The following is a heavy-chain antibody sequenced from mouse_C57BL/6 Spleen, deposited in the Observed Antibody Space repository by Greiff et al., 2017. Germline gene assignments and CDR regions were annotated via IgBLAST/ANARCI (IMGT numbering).Heavy chain of an antibody. D-gene: IGHD2-5*01. Sequence: VQLQQPGAELVKPGASVKLSCKASGYTFTSYWMHWVKQRPGQGLEWIGMIHPNSGSTNYNEKFKSKATLTVDKSSSTAYMQLSSLTSEDSAVYYCARSSNYEVYCDYWGQGTTLTVSS. CDR3: ARSSNYEVYCDY. CDR1: GYTFTSYW. V-gene: IGHV1-64*01. J-gene: IGHJ2*01. CDR2: IHPNSGST.